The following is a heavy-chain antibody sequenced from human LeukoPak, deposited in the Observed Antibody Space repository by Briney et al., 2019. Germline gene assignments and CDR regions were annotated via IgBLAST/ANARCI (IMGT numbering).Heavy chain of an antibody. V-gene: IGHV1-18*01. D-gene: IGHD5-24*01. CDR2: ISAYNGNT. CDR1: GYTFTSYG. J-gene: IGHJ4*02. Sequence: GASVKVSCKASGYTFTSYGISWVRQAPGQGLEWMGWISAYNGNTNYAQKLQGRVTMTTDTSTSTAYMELRSLRSDDTAVYYCARGAPTRWLQSHFDYWGQGTLVTVSS. CDR3: ARGAPTRWLQSHFDY.